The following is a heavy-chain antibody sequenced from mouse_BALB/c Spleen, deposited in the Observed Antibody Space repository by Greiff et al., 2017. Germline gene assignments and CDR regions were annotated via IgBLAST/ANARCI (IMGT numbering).Heavy chain of an antibody. V-gene: IGHV3-2*02. CDR2: ISYSGST. J-gene: IGHJ4*01. CDR3: ASLAFYYGSSYVGYAMDY. Sequence: VQLKESGPGLVKPSQSLSLTCTVTGYSITSDYAWNWIRQFPGNKLEWMGYISYSGSTSYNPSLKSRISITRDTSKNQFFLQLNSVTTEDTATYYCASLAFYYGSSYVGYAMDYWGQGTSVTVSS. CDR1: GYSITSDYA. D-gene: IGHD1-1*01.